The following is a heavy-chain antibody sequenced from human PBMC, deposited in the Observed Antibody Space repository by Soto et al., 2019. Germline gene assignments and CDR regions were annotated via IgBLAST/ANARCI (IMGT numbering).Heavy chain of an antibody. V-gene: IGHV1-69*02. D-gene: IGHD3-3*01. CDR2: IIPILGIE. CDR1: GGTFSSYT. J-gene: IGHJ6*03. CDR3: ARGEPDVLFLEWLLIIDV. Sequence: QVQLVQSGAEVKKPGSSVKVSCKASGGTFSSYTISWVRQAPGQGLEWMGRIIPILGIENYAQKFQGRVTITTVKTTGTAYKELSSLRSEDTAVDYWARGEPDVLFLEWLLIIDVWGKGTTVTVSS.